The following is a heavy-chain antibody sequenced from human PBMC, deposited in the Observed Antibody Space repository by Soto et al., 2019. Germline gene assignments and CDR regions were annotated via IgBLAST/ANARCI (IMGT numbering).Heavy chain of an antibody. CDR1: GGTFSSYA. J-gene: IGHJ4*02. CDR3: ARARDGYNFLYGPT. V-gene: IGHV1-69*06. Sequence: GASVKVSCKASGGTFSSYAISWVRQAPGQGLEWMGGIIPIFGTANYAQKFQGRVTITADKSKNTLYLQMDSLRVEDTAVYYCARARDGYNFLYGPTWGQGTLVTVSS. CDR2: IIPIFGTA. D-gene: IGHD5-12*01.